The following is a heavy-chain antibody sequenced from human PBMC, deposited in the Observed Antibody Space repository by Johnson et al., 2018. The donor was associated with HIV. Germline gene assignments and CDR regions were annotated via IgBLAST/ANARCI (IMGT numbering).Heavy chain of an antibody. CDR3: AMGGVHCSGGSCYSRNAFDI. J-gene: IGHJ3*02. CDR2: TSNDGTNT. V-gene: IGHV3-30-3*01. CDR1: AFTFSSYP. Sequence: VQLVESGGGVVQPGRSLRLSCAASAFTFSSYPMHWVRQCPGKGLEWVAVTSNDGTNTYYADSVKGRFTISRDNSKNTLYLEMNSLRAEDTAMYYCAMGGVHCSGGSCYSRNAFDIWGQGTMVTVSS. D-gene: IGHD2-15*01.